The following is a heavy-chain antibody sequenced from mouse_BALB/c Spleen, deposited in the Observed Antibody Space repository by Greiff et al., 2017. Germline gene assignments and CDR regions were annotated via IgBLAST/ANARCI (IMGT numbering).Heavy chain of an antibody. Sequence: EVQVVESGGGLVKPGGSLKLSCAASGFTFSSYAMSWVRQTPEKRLEWVASISSGGSTYYPDSVKGRFTISRDNARNILYLQMSSLRSEDTAMYYCARVGAYWGQGTLVTVSA. CDR2: ISSGGST. J-gene: IGHJ3*01. CDR3: ARVGAY. CDR1: GFTFSSYA. V-gene: IGHV5-6-5*01.